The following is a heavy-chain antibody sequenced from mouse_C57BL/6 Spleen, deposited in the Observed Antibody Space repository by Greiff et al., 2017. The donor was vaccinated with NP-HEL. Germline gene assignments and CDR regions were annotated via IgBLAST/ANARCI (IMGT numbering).Heavy chain of an antibody. CDR2: INPNNGGT. Sequence: EVQLQQSGPELVKPGASVKISCKASGYTFTDYYMNWVKQSHGKSLEWIGDINPNNGGTSYNQKFKGKATLTVDKSSSTAYMELRSLTSEDSAVYYCARVWTDFDYWGQGTTLTVSS. CDR3: ARVWTDFDY. J-gene: IGHJ2*01. CDR1: GYTFTDYY. V-gene: IGHV1-26*01.